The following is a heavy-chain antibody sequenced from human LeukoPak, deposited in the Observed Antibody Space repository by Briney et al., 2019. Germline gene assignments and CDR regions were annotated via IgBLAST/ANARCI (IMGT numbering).Heavy chain of an antibody. CDR2: IYYSGST. D-gene: IGHD2-21*02. Sequence: SGTLSLTCAVSGGSISSSNWWSWVRQPPGKGLEWIGYIYYSGSTNYNPSLKSRVTISVDTSKNQFSLKLSSVTAADTAVYYCARVTYCGGDCYTYFDYWGQGTLVTVSS. J-gene: IGHJ4*02. CDR1: GGSISSSNW. CDR3: ARVTYCGGDCYTYFDY. V-gene: IGHV4-4*02.